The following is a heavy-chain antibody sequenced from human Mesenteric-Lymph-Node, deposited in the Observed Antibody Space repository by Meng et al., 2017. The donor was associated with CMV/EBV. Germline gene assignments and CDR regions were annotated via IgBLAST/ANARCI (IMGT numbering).Heavy chain of an antibody. CDR2: IYYSGST. Sequence: SETLSLTCTVSGGSISSYYWGWIRQPPGKGLEWIGYIYYSGSTNYNPSLKSRVTISVDTSKNQFSLKLSSVTAADTAVYYCARDRRGGVQAFDIWGQGTMVTVSS. CDR3: ARDRRGGVQAFDI. CDR1: GGSISSYY. J-gene: IGHJ3*02. D-gene: IGHD3-3*01. V-gene: IGHV4-59*01.